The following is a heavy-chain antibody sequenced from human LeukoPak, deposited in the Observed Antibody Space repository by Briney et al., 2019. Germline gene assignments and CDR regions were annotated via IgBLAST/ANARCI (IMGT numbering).Heavy chain of an antibody. V-gene: IGHV4-34*01. J-gene: IGHJ4*02. CDR2: INHSGST. Sequence: SETLSLTCAVHGGSFSGYYWSWIRQPPGKGLEWIGEINHSGSTNYNPSLKSRVTISVDTSKNQFSLKLSSVTAADTAVYYCARGHRAVAGTRGLYYFDYWGQGTLVTVSS. CDR3: ARGHRAVAGTRGLYYFDY. D-gene: IGHD6-19*01. CDR1: GGSFSGYY.